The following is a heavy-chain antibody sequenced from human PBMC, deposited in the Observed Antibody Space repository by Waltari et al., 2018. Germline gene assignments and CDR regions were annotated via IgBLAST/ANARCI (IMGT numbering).Heavy chain of an antibody. CDR2: INPNSGGT. D-gene: IGHD5-12*01. Sequence: QVQLVQSGAEGKKPGASVKVSCKASVYTFTRYYLHWVRQAPGQGLEWMGRINPNSGGTNYAQKFQGRVTMTRDTSISTAYMELSRLRSDDTAVYYCARDDGYNSAFDYWGQGTLVTVSS. CDR3: ARDDGYNSAFDY. CDR1: VYTFTRYY. J-gene: IGHJ4*02. V-gene: IGHV1-2*06.